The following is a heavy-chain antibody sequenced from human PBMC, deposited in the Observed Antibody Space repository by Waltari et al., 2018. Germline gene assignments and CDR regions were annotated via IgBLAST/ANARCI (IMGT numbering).Heavy chain of an antibody. CDR2: IDPGDSDT. CDR1: GYSFTSYC. Sequence: EVQLVQSGAEVKKPGASLKISCKGSGYSFTSYCSGWVRQMPGKGLEWMGIIDPGDSDTRYRPSFQGPVTISDDKSISTAYLHWRSLKASATAMYYCARRGGSYPPGPFDIWGQGTMVTVSS. V-gene: IGHV5-51*01. J-gene: IGHJ3*02. CDR3: ARRGGSYPPGPFDI. D-gene: IGHD1-26*01.